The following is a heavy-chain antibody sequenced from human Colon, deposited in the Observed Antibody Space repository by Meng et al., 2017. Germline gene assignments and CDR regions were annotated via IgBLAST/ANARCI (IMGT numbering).Heavy chain of an antibody. CDR1: GGSISSGGYY. CDR2: IYYSGST. V-gene: IGHV4-31*03. CDR3: ARDSSSSAYSPFDY. J-gene: IGHJ4*02. D-gene: IGHD3-22*01. Sequence: QVQRQESGPGLVKPSQTLSLPCSVSGGSISSGGYYWSWIRQHPGKGLEWIGYIYYSGSTHYNPSLKSRTTISTDTSKNQFSLMLTSVTAADTAVYYCARDSSSSAYSPFDYWGQGTLVTVSS.